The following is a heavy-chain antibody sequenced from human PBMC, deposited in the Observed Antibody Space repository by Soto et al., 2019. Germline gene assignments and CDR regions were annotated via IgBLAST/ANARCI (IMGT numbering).Heavy chain of an antibody. J-gene: IGHJ5*02. Sequence: GGSLRLSCAASGFTFSSYAMSWVRQAPGKGLEWVSAISGSGGSTYYADSVKGRFTISRDNSKNTLYLQMNSLRAEDTAVYYCFVVIAARPGSNWFDPWGQGTLVTVSS. D-gene: IGHD6-6*01. CDR1: GFTFSSYA. CDR3: FVVIAARPGSNWFDP. V-gene: IGHV3-23*01. CDR2: ISGSGGST.